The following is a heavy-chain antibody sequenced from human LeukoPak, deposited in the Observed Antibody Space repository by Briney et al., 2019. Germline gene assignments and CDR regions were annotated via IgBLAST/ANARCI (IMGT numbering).Heavy chain of an antibody. V-gene: IGHV4-34*01. D-gene: IGHD6-19*01. CDR2: INHSGST. CDR3: ARGGGPSSGWYAGPSWFDP. Sequence: SETLSLTCAVYGGSFSGCYWSWIRQPPGKGLEWIGEINHSGSTNYNPSLKSRVTISVDTSKNQFSLKLSSVTAADTAVYYCARGGGPSSGWYAGPSWFDPWGQGTLVTVSS. CDR1: GGSFSGCY. J-gene: IGHJ5*02.